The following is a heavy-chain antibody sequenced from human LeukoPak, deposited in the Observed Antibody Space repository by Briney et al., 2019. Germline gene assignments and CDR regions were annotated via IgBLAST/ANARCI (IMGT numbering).Heavy chain of an antibody. CDR1: GYSFTSYY. CDR2: INPSGGST. J-gene: IGHJ6*02. CDR3: ARAYYYAMDV. V-gene: IGHV1-46*01. Sequence: ASVKASCKASGYSFTSYYLHWVRQAPGQGLEWMGKINPSGGSTTYAQKFQGRVTMTRDTSTSTVYMELSSLTSEDTAVYYCARAYYYAMDVWGQGTTVTVSS.